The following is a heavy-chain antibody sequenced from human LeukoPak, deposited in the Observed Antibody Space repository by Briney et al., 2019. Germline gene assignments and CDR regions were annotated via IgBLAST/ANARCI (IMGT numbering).Heavy chain of an antibody. CDR2: IIPIFGTA. J-gene: IGHJ6*02. D-gene: IGHD4-17*01. CDR3: ATPGTTVTTEVYYYYGMDV. Sequence: SVKVSCKASGGTFSSYAISWVRQAPGQGPEWMGGIIPIFGTANYAQKFQGRVTITADESTSTAYMELSSLRSEDTAVYYCATPGTTVTTEVYYYYGMDVWGQGTTVTVSS. V-gene: IGHV1-69*01. CDR1: GGTFSSYA.